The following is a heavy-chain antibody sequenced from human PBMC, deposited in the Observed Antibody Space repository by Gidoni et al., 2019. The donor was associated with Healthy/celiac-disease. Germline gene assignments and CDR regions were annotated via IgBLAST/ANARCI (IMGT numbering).Heavy chain of an antibody. D-gene: IGHD6-13*01. J-gene: IGHJ4*02. CDR3: ARDWGWTAAAGTFDY. CDR2: IWYDGSNK. CDR1: GFTFSSYG. V-gene: IGHV3-33*01. Sequence: QVQLVESGGGVVQPGRSLSLSCASSGFTFSSYGMHWVRQAPGKGLEWVAVIWYDGSNKYYADSVKGRFTISRDNSKNTLYLQMNSLRAEDTAVYYCARDWGWTAAAGTFDYWGQGTLVTVSS.